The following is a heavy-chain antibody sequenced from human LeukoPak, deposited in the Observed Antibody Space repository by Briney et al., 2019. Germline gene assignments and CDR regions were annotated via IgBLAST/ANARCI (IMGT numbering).Heavy chain of an antibody. CDR3: ARGVRLRAAAAYYFDY. J-gene: IGHJ4*02. CDR2: IYHSGST. D-gene: IGHD6-13*01. Sequence: SGTLSLTCTVSGYSISSGYYWGWIRQPPGKGLEWIGSIYHSGSTYYNPSLKSRVTISVDTSKNQFSLKLSSVTAADTAVYYCARGVRLRAAAAYYFDYWGQGTLVTVSS. V-gene: IGHV4-38-2*02. CDR1: GYSISSGYY.